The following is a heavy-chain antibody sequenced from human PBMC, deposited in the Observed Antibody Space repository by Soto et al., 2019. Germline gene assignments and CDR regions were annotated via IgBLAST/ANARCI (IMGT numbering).Heavy chain of an antibody. CDR2: INPNSGGT. J-gene: IGHJ6*02. D-gene: IGHD4-17*01. V-gene: IGHV1-2*04. CDR1: GYTFTGYY. CDR3: ARDGMTTVTTIDYYYGMDV. Sequence: VASVKVSCKASGYTFTGYYMHWVRQAPGQGLEWMGWINPNSGGTNYAQKFQGWVTMTRDTSISTAYMELSRLRSDDTAVYYCARDGMTTVTTIDYYYGMDVWGQGTTVTVSS.